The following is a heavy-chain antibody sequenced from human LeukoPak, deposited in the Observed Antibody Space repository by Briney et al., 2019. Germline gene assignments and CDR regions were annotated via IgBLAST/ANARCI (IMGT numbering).Heavy chain of an antibody. CDR2: IYSGGST. J-gene: IGHJ6*02. CDR3: AREIPYYFYGMDV. CDR1: GFTVSSNY. Sequence: TGGSLRLSRAASGFTVSSNYMSWVPPAPGGRLEWVSVIYSGGSTYYAKSVKGRFTISSDNYKNTLYLQMNSLRAEDTAVYYCAREIPYYFYGMDVWGQGTTVTVSS. V-gene: IGHV3-66*01.